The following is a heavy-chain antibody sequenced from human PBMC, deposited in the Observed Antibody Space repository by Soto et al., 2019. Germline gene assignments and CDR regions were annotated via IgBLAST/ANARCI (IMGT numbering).Heavy chain of an antibody. CDR1: GFTYNNYA. CDR2: ISSSGYSA. D-gene: IGHD2-21*02. Sequence: GGSLRLSCAASGFTYNNYAMGWVRQAPGKGLEWVSAISSSGYSAYYADSVKGRFTISRDNSRNTMFLQMNKLSAEDTAVYYCAKGSVVVAAKFDSWGQGTQVTVSS. CDR3: AKGSVVVAAKFDS. V-gene: IGHV3-23*01. J-gene: IGHJ4*02.